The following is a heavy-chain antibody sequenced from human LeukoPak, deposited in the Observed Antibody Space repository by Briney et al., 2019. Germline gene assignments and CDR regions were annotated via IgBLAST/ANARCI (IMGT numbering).Heavy chain of an antibody. D-gene: IGHD4/OR15-4a*01. CDR1: GGSISSYY. V-gene: IGHV4-59*01. Sequence: PSETLSLTCTVSGGSISSYYWSWIRQPPGKGLEWIGYIYYSGSTNYNPSLKSRVSISADTSKNQFSLKLSSVTAADTAVYYCARGFYGDLRTGGAFDIWGQGTMVTVSS. J-gene: IGHJ3*02. CDR2: IYYSGST. CDR3: ARGFYGDLRTGGAFDI.